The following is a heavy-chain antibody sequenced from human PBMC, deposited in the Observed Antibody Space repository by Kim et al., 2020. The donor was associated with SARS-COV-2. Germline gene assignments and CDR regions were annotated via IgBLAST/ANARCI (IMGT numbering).Heavy chain of an antibody. CDR2: LYHSGST. D-gene: IGHD2-2*01. CDR1: GGSISSSNW. V-gene: IGHV4-4*02. J-gene: IGHJ4*02. Sequence: SETLSLTCAVSGGSISSSNWWSWVRQPPGKGLEWIGELYHSGSTNYNPSLKSRVTISVDKSKNQFSLKLSSVTAADAAVYYCARAGYCSSTSCYVGGGQLNDSWGQGTLVTVSS. CDR3: ARAGYCSSTSCYVGGGQLNDS.